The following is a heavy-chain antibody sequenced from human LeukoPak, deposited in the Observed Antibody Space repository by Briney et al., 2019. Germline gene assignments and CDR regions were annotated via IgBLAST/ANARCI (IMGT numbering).Heavy chain of an antibody. D-gene: IGHD2-15*01. CDR1: GYSISTGYY. J-gene: IGHJ5*02. CDR2: FYHGGST. CDR3: ARGYCSGGSCYHWFDP. Sequence: SETLSLTCTVSGYSISTGYYWDWIRQPPGKGPEWIGTFYHGGSTYYNPSLKSRVTISVDTSKNQFSLNLTSVTAADTAVYYCARGYCSGGSCYHWFDPWGQGTLVTVFS. V-gene: IGHV4-38-2*02.